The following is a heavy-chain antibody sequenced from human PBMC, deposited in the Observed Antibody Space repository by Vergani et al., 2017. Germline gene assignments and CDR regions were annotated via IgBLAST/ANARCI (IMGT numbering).Heavy chain of an antibody. CDR2: IYYSGST. CDR1: GSSISSYY. CDR3: ARAQYYDANWFDP. Sequence: QVQLQESGPGLVKPSETLSLTCTVSGSSISSYYWSWIRQPPGKGLEWIGYIYYSGSTNYNPSLKSRVTISVDTSKNQFSLKLSSVTAADTAVYYCARAQYYDANWFDPWGQGTLVTVSS. V-gene: IGHV4-59*01. J-gene: IGHJ5*02. D-gene: IGHD3-3*01.